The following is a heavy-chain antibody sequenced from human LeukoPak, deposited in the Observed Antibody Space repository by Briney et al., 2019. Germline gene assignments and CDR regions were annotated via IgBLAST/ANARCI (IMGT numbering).Heavy chain of an antibody. D-gene: IGHD3-22*01. Sequence: GGSLRISCAASGFTFSSYGMHWVRQAPGKGLEWVAVISYDGSNKYYADSVKGRFTISRDNSKNTLYLQMNSLRAEDTAVYYCAKDVRRYYDSSGPLDYWGQGTLVTVSS. V-gene: IGHV3-30*18. CDR2: ISYDGSNK. CDR1: GFTFSSYG. CDR3: AKDVRRYYDSSGPLDY. J-gene: IGHJ4*02.